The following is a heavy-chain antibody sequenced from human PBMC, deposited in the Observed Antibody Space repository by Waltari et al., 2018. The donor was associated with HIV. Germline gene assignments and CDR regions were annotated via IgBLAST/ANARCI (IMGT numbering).Heavy chain of an antibody. CDR3: ARVPYYYDTSAYPDY. J-gene: IGHJ4*02. V-gene: IGHV1-2*02. Sequence: QVQLVQSGAEVKKPGASVKVSCKASGYTFTGYYMHWVRQAPGQGLEWMGWINPNSGGTNYAQKFQGRVTMTRDTSITTAYMEVSRLRSDDTAVYYCARVPYYYDTSAYPDYWGQGTLVTVAS. CDR2: INPNSGGT. D-gene: IGHD3-22*01. CDR1: GYTFTGYY.